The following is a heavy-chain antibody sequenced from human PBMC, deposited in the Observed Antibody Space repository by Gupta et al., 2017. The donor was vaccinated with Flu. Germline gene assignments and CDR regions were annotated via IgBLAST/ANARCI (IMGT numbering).Heavy chain of an antibody. D-gene: IGHD2-15*01. J-gene: IGHJ4*02. V-gene: IGHV3-30*18. CDR2: ISYDGSYK. CDR1: GSIVSAYG. Sequence: QVQLVQSGAGSVQPRWSLSLACEASGSIVSAYGRHWVRQAQGKGLEWVAVISYDGSYKDCGDSVKSRFTISRDNSKNNPYQQMNSLRLDDTAVYYCAKDQREYSSGGNCYPQILDFWGKGSLVTVSP. CDR3: AKDQREYSSGGNCYPQILDF.